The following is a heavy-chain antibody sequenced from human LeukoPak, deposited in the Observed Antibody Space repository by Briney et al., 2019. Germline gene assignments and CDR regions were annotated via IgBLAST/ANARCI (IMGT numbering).Heavy chain of an antibody. V-gene: IGHV3-23*01. CDR2: ISGSGGST. D-gene: IGHD6-19*01. CDR1: GFTFSSYA. CDR3: ATDRAWLVFEGVVY. Sequence: GGSLTLSCAASGFTFSSYAMSWVRQAPGKGLEWVSAISGSGGSTYYADSVKGRFTISRDNSKNTLYLQMNSLRAEDTAVYYCATDRAWLVFEGVVYWGQGTLVTVSS. J-gene: IGHJ4*02.